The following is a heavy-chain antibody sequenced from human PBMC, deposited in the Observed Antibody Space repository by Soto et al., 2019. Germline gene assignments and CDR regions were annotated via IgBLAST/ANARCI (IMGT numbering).Heavy chain of an antibody. Sequence: ASVKVSCKASGYTFTDYFIHWVRQAPGQGFEWMGWINPKSRGTNYAQKFQGRVTMTRDTSNSTAYMELRGLKSDDTAVYYCARVALKAGNWFDPWGQGTLVTVSS. V-gene: IGHV1-2*02. J-gene: IGHJ5*02. CDR3: ARVALKAGNWFDP. CDR1: GYTFTDYF. CDR2: INPKSRGT.